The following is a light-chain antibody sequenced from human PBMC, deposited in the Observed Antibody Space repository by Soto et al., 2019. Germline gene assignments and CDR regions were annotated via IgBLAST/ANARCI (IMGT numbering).Light chain of an antibody. J-gene: IGKJ2*01. V-gene: IGKV1-33*01. CDR1: HDISNC. CDR3: QQYDKLPGPST. Sequence: DIQMTQSPSSLSASVGDRVTITCRASHDISNCLNWYQQKPGKAPNLLISGASNLESGIPSRFSGSGSGTDFTFTISSLQPEDVATYYCQQYDKLPGPSTFGQGTKLDIK. CDR2: GAS.